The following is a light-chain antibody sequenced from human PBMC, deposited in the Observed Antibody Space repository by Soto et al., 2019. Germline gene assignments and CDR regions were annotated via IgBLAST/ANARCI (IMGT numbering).Light chain of an antibody. V-gene: IGKV3-20*01. J-gene: IGKJ3*01. CDR2: GTS. CDR1: QSVSRSY. Sequence: EIVLTQSPGTLSLSPGERATLSCRASQSVSRSYLGWYQQKPGQAPRLLIYGTSSRATGIPDRFSGSGSGTDFTLTISRLEPEDFAVYFCQQYDSSALTFGPGTKVDIK. CDR3: QQYDSSALT.